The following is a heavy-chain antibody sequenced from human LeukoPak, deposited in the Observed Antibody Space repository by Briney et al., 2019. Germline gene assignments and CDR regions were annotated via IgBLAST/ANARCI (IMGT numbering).Heavy chain of an antibody. CDR2: INHSGST. Sequence: SETLSLTCAVYGGSFSGYYWSWTRQPPGKGLEWIGEINHSGSTNYNPSFKSRVTISVDTSKNQFSLKLSSVTAADTAVYYCARGRGRIAAATYGMDVWGQGTTVTVSS. CDR3: ARGRGRIAAATYGMDV. J-gene: IGHJ6*02. D-gene: IGHD6-13*01. CDR1: GGSFSGYY. V-gene: IGHV4-34*01.